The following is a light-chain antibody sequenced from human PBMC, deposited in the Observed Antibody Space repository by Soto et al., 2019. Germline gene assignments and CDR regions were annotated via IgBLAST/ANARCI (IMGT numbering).Light chain of an antibody. J-gene: IGLJ1*01. CDR3: SSFTTSSTYV. V-gene: IGLV2-18*02. CDR1: SSDVGSNNR. Sequence: QSVLTQPPTVSESPGQSVAISCSGSSSDVGSNNRVSWYQQSPGTAPKLMIYDVTNRPSGVPDRFSGSKSGNTASLTISGLQAEDEPDYYCSSFTTSSTYVFGTGTKLTVL. CDR2: DVT.